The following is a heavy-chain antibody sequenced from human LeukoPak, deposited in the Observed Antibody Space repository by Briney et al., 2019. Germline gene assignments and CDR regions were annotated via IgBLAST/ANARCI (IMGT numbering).Heavy chain of an antibody. Sequence: GGSLRLSCVVSGFMFSSNTMTWVRQAPGKGLEWVANIKEDGSEKHYVDAVKGRSTISRDNAKNSLYLQMNSLRAEDTAVYYCATGGRRYYADWGQGTLVTVSS. J-gene: IGHJ4*02. CDR2: IKEDGSEK. CDR3: ATGGRRYYAD. CDR1: GFMFSSNT. V-gene: IGHV3-7*01. D-gene: IGHD2/OR15-2a*01.